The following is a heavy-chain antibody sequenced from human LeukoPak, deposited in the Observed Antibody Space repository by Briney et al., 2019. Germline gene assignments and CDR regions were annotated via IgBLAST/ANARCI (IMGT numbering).Heavy chain of an antibody. CDR3: ARVREAMIVVADDAFDI. CDR2: IYYSGST. D-gene: IGHD3-22*01. CDR1: GGSISSYY. Sequence: SETLSLTCTVSGGSISSYYWSWIRQPPGKGLEWIGYIYYSGSTNYNPSLKSRVTISVDTSKNQFSLKLSSVTAADTAVYYCARVREAMIVVADDAFDIWGQGTMVTVSS. V-gene: IGHV4-59*01. J-gene: IGHJ3*02.